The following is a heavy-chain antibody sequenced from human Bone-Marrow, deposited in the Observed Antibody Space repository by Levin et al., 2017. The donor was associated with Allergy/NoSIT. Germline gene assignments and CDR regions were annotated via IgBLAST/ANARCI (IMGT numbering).Heavy chain of an antibody. J-gene: IGHJ4*02. CDR3: AKVDDVDYARGGLNS. CDR1: GFIFSDSG. Sequence: GGSLRLSCAASGFIFSDSGMHWVRQVPGNGLEWVAVISNNGLHTYYTESVRGRFTISRDNAKNTVFLQMNSLRTEDTAVYYCAKVDDVDYARGGLNSWGQGSLVTVSS. CDR2: ISNNGLHT. D-gene: IGHD4-17*01. V-gene: IGHV3-30*18.